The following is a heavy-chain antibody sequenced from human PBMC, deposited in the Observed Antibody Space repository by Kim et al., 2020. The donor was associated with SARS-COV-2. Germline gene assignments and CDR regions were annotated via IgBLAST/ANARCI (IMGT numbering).Heavy chain of an antibody. CDR1: GGSISSSSYY. Sequence: SETLSLTCTVSGGSISSSSYYWGWIRQPPGKGLERIGSSYYSGSTDYNPSLKSRVTITVDTSKNQSSLQLSSVTAADTAVYYCSRLQGWIQLWYFDYWGQGTLVTVSS. CDR3: SRLQGWIQLWYFDY. D-gene: IGHD5-18*01. J-gene: IGHJ4*02. V-gene: IGHV4-39*01. CDR2: SYYSGST.